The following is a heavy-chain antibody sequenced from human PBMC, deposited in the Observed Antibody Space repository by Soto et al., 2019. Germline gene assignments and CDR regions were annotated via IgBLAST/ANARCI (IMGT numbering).Heavy chain of an antibody. CDR3: AKVNIAVAGTLPFY. Sequence: EVQLLESGGGLVQPGGSLRLSCAASGFTFSSYAMSWVRQAPGKGLEWVSAISGSGGSTYYADSVKGRFTISRDNSKNTMYLQMNSLIAEDTAVYYCAKVNIAVAGTLPFYWGQGTLVTVSS. V-gene: IGHV3-23*01. CDR2: ISGSGGST. CDR1: GFTFSSYA. D-gene: IGHD6-19*01. J-gene: IGHJ4*02.